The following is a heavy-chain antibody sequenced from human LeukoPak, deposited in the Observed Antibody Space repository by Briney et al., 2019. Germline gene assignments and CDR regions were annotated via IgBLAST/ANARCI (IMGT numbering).Heavy chain of an antibody. D-gene: IGHD3-22*01. Sequence: SETLPLTCAVYGGSFSGYYWSWIRQPPGKGLEWIGEINHSGSTNYNPSLKSRVTISVDTSKNQFSLKLSSVTAADTAVYYCASRIDGYDSSGYDYYYYYGMDVWGQGTTVTVSS. J-gene: IGHJ6*02. CDR3: ASRIDGYDSSGYDYYYYYGMDV. CDR2: INHSGST. CDR1: GGSFSGYY. V-gene: IGHV4-34*01.